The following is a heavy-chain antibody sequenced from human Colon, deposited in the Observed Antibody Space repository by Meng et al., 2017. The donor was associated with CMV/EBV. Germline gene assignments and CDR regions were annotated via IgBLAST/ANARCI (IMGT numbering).Heavy chain of an antibody. J-gene: IGHJ6*02. CDR1: GFQFDNYA. CDR3: AKDISPVGGTTGFHGMDV. CDR2: ITWNSGRK. V-gene: IGHV3-9*01. Sequence: GGSLRLSYAVSGFQFDNYAMHWVRQAPGKGLEWVSSITWNSGRKEYVDSVDGRFTISRDNAKDSLYLQMNGLRAEDTALYYCAKDISPVGGTTGFHGMDVWGQGTTVTVSS. D-gene: IGHD1-7*01.